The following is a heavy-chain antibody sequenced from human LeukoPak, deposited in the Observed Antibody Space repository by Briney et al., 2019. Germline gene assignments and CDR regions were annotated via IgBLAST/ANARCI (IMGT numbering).Heavy chain of an antibody. J-gene: IGHJ4*02. D-gene: IGHD2-8*01. CDR1: GGSISSYY. CDR2: VFHSGYT. V-gene: IGHV4-59*01. CDR3: AMPKEGWFQVY. Sequence: SETLSLTCTVSGGSISSYYWSWVRQSPGKGLEWIGYVFHSGYTNYNPSLKSRDTISVDTSKNQFSLKLSSVPAADTAVYYWAMPKEGWFQVYWGQGTLVPVSS.